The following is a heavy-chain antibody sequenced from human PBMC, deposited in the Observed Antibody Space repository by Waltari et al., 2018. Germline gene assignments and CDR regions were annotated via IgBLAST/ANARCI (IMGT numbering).Heavy chain of an antibody. CDR3: ASLGGIVGANFDY. V-gene: IGHV3-30*02. D-gene: IGHD1-26*01. CDR1: GFTFSSYG. Sequence: QVQLVESGGGVVQPGGSLRLSCAASGFTFSSYGMHWVRQAPGKGLEWVAFIRYDGSNKYYGDSVKGRFTISRDNSKNTLYLQMNSLRAEDTAVYYCASLGGIVGANFDYWGQGTLVTVSS. J-gene: IGHJ4*02. CDR2: IRYDGSNK.